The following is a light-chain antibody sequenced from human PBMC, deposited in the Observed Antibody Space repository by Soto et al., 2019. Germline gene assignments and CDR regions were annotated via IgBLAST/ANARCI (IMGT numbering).Light chain of an antibody. V-gene: IGLV2-14*01. J-gene: IGLJ1*01. CDR3: SSYTISSTRV. Sequence: QSVLTQPASVSGSPGQSITISCTGTSSDVGGYNYVSWYQQHPGKAPKLMIYDVSNRPSGVSNRFSGSKSGNTASLTISGLQAEDEADYYCSSYTISSTRVFGTGTKVTGL. CDR2: DVS. CDR1: SSDVGGYNY.